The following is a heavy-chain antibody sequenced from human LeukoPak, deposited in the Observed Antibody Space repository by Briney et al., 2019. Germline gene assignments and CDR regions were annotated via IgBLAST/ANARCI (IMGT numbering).Heavy chain of an antibody. Sequence: SETLSLTCSVSGYSISTGSYWGWIRQPPGKGLESIGSINHGGNTYYNPSLKSRVSISVDTPKNQFSLKLLSVTAADTAVYYCARDEMEHFGSYCAFWGQGKLVSVSS. CDR3: ARDEMEHFGSYCAF. CDR2: INHGGNT. V-gene: IGHV4-38-2*02. CDR1: GYSISTGSY. J-gene: IGHJ4*02. D-gene: IGHD3-3*02.